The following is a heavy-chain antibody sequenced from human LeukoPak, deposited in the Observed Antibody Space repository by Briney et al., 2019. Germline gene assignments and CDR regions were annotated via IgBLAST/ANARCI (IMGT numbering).Heavy chain of an antibody. J-gene: IGHJ3*02. D-gene: IGHD4-17*01. Sequence: GASVKVSCKASGYTFTGYYMHWVRQAPGQGLEWMGWINPNSGGTNYAQKFQGRVTMTRDTSISTAYMELSRLRSDDTAVYYCANLRMTTVQEDAFDIWGQGTMVTVSS. CDR2: INPNSGGT. CDR1: GYTFTGYY. CDR3: ANLRMTTVQEDAFDI. V-gene: IGHV1-2*02.